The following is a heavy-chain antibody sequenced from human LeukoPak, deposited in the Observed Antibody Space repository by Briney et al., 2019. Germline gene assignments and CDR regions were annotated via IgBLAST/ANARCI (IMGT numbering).Heavy chain of an antibody. CDR2: IYYSGST. V-gene: IGHV4-39*01. CDR3: ASYDILTGFPSGFDY. J-gene: IGHJ4*02. Sequence: SETLSLTCTVSGGSISSSSYYWGWIRQPPGKGLEWIGSIYYSGSTYYNPSLKSRVTISVDTSKNQFSLKLSSVTAADTAVYYCASYDILTGFPSGFDYWGQGTLVTVSS. D-gene: IGHD3-9*01. CDR1: GGSISSSSYY.